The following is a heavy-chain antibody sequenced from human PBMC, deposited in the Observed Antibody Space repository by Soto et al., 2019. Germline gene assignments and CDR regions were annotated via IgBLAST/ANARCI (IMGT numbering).Heavy chain of an antibody. Sequence: LCGGSIRSGGYYWSWIRQHPGKGLEWIGYIYYSGSTYYNPSLKSRVTISVDTSKNQFSLKLSSVTAADTAVYYCARDSSFWSGYYYYYYMDVWGKGTTVTVSS. CDR2: IYYSGST. D-gene: IGHD3-3*01. CDR1: GGSIRSGGYY. J-gene: IGHJ6*03. V-gene: IGHV4-31*02. CDR3: ARDSSFWSGYYYYYYMDV.